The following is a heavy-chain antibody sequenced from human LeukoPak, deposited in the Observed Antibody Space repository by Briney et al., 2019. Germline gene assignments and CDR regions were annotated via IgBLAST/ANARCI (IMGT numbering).Heavy chain of an antibody. CDR2: INHSGST. J-gene: IGHJ5*02. V-gene: IGHV4-39*07. CDR1: GASISSSTDY. D-gene: IGHD4-23*01. CDR3: ARSRWTASVRLIWFDP. Sequence: SETLSLTCTVSGASISSSTDYWGWIRQPPGKGLEWIGEINHSGSTNYNPSLKSRVTISVDTSKNQFSLKLSSVTAADTAVYYCARSRWTASVRLIWFDPWGQGTLVTVSS.